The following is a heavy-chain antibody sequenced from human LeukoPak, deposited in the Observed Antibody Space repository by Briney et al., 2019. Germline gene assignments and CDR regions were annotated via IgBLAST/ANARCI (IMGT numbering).Heavy chain of an antibody. CDR1: GFTFSSYS. D-gene: IGHD3-22*01. CDR3: ARDLYYYDSSGYYGYFQH. CDR2: ISSSSSYI. J-gene: IGHJ1*01. Sequence: GGSLRLSCAASGFTFSSYSMNWVRQAPGKGLEWVSSISSSSSYIYYADSVKGRFTISRDNAKNSLYLQMNSLRAEDTAVYYCARDLYYYDSSGYYGYFQHWGQGTLVTVSS. V-gene: IGHV3-21*01.